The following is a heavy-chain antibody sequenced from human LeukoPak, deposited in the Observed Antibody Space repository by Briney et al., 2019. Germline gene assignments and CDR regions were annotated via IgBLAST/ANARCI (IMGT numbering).Heavy chain of an antibody. J-gene: IGHJ3*02. D-gene: IGHD4-11*01. Sequence: PSETLSLTCSVSGGSISSSGHYWGWIRQPPGKGLEWIGSIYYSGSTHYNPSLKSRVTISADTSKNQFSLKLTSVTAADTAVYYCARHRLTNDAFDIWGQGTMVTVSS. CDR1: GGSISSSGHY. CDR3: ARHRLTNDAFDI. CDR2: IYYSGST. V-gene: IGHV4-39*01.